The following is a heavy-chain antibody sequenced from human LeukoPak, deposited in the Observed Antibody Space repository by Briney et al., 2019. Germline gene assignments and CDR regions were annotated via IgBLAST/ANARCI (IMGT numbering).Heavy chain of an antibody. CDR2: INPTGGST. CDR1: GYTFPSYF. D-gene: IGHD6-6*01. V-gene: IGHV1-46*01. CDR3: ARTAARRFDY. Sequence: ASVKVSCKASGYTFPSYFMHWVRQAPGQGLEWMGIINPTGGSTTYAQKFQGRVTMTRNTSTSTVYMELSSLRSDDTAVYYCARTAARRFDYWGQGTLVTVSS. J-gene: IGHJ4*02.